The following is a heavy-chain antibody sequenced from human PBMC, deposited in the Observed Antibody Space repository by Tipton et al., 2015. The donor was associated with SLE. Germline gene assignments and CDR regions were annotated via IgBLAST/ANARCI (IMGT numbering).Heavy chain of an antibody. Sequence: GLVKPSETLSLTCTVSGGSISSGGYYWTWIRQPAGKGLEWIGQIYASGNTHYNYNPSLESRLTISVDRSTNQFSLRLGSVTAADAAVYYCTRDPYYYDSSGSPYSYWGQGTLVTVSS. D-gene: IGHD3-22*01. CDR2: IYASGNTHY. CDR3: TRDPYYYDSSGSPYSY. V-gene: IGHV4-61*02. J-gene: IGHJ4*02. CDR1: GGSISSGGYY.